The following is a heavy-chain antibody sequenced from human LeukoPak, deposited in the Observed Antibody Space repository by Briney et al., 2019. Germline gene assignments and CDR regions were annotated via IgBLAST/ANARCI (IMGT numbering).Heavy chain of an antibody. Sequence: GGSLRLSCAASGFTFSSYGMHWVRQAPGQGLEWVAVIWYDGSNKYYADSVKGRFTISRDNSKNTLYLQMNSLRAEDTAVYYCAKDRGGSYAFDYWGQGTLVTVSS. D-gene: IGHD1-26*01. J-gene: IGHJ4*02. CDR1: GFTFSSYG. CDR3: AKDRGGSYAFDY. CDR2: IWYDGSNK. V-gene: IGHV3-33*06.